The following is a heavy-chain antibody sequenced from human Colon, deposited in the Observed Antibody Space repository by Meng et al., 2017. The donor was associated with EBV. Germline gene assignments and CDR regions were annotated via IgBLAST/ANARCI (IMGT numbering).Heavy chain of an antibody. D-gene: IGHD2-2*01. CDR2: IYHGGSP. Sequence: QVHLQESGPELVNPSGTLSLTCGVSGGSVRSVTWWTWVRQPPGKGLEWIGEIYHGGSPNYNPSLESRVTISVDKSKNQFSLDLTSVTAADTAVYFCARVMRYQLLRFFDYWGQGILVTVSS. J-gene: IGHJ4*02. CDR1: GGSVRSVTW. CDR3: ARVMRYQLLRFFDY. V-gene: IGHV4-4*02.